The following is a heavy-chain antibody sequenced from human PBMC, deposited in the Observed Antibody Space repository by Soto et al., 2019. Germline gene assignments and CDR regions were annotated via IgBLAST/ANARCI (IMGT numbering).Heavy chain of an antibody. CDR1: GGSISSGDYY. Sequence: PSETLSLTCTVSGGSISSGDYYWSWIRQPPGKGLEWIGYIYYTGSTYYNPSLKSRLTISVDTSKNQLSLQLSSVTAADTAVYYRARALDDSSGYYGGLGYWGQGTLVTVSS. D-gene: IGHD3-22*01. V-gene: IGHV4-30-4*01. CDR2: IYYTGST. CDR3: ARALDDSSGYYGGLGY. J-gene: IGHJ4*02.